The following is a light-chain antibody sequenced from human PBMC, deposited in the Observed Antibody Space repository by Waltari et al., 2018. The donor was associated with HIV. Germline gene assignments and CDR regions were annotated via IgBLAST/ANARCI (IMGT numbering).Light chain of an antibody. CDR2: AVS. CDR1: QNVDDY. J-gene: IGKJ5*01. CDR3: QQGKSSPT. Sequence: DIQMTQSPSSLSAAVGDRVTISCRATQNVDDYLNWYQQKPGKAPRLLFFAVSNLQSGVPTRFSGSGSGTDFTLTISNVLPEDFAIYYCQQGKSSPTFGQGTRLDIK. V-gene: IGKV1-39*01.